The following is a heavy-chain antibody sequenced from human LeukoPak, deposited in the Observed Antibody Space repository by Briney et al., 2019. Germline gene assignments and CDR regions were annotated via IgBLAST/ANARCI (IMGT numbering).Heavy chain of an antibody. D-gene: IGHD2-2*01. CDR3: ARTGWDIVVVPAAMPNYGMDV. J-gene: IGHJ6*02. CDR1: GGTFSSYA. V-gene: IGHV1-69*13. Sequence: SVKVSCKASGGTFSSYAISWVRQAPGQGLEWVGGIIPIFGTANYARKFQGRVTITADESTSTAYMELSSLRSEDTAVYYCARTGWDIVVVPAAMPNYGMDVWGQGTTVTVSS. CDR2: IIPIFGTA.